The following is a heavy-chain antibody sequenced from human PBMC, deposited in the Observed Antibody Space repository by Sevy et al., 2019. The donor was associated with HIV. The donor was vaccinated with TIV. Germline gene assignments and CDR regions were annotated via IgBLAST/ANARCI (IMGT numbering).Heavy chain of an antibody. Sequence: GGSLRLSCAASGFTFSSYAMSWVRQAPGKGLEWVSAISGSGGSTYYADSVKGRFTIFRDNSKNTLYLQMNSLRAEDTAVYYCAKHLGGYSYGYYYYYYMDVWGKGTTVTVSS. V-gene: IGHV3-23*01. D-gene: IGHD5-18*01. CDR2: ISGSGGST. J-gene: IGHJ6*03. CDR3: AKHLGGYSYGYYYYYYMDV. CDR1: GFTFSSYA.